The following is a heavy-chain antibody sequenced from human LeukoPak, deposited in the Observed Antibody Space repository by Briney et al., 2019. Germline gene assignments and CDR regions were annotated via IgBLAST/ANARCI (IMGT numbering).Heavy chain of an antibody. Sequence: GGSLRLSCAASGFTFSDYAMSWVRQAPGGGLEWVSAISGSGDKTFHADSVKGRFTTSRDNFKNTLSLQMSSLRVEDSAVYFCAKDTSAWWYHRAYMNVWGTGTTVTVSS. CDR2: ISGSGDKT. CDR1: GFTFSDYA. V-gene: IGHV3-23*01. J-gene: IGHJ6*03. D-gene: IGHD2-15*01. CDR3: AKDTSAWWYHRAYMNV.